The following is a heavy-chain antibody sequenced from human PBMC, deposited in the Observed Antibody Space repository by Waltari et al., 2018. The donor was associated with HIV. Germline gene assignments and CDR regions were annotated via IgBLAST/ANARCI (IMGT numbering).Heavy chain of an antibody. D-gene: IGHD2-21*01. J-gene: IGHJ6*02. V-gene: IGHV1-69*04. CDR1: GGTFGSYV. Sequence: QVRLVQSGAEVKKPGSSVKISCKASGGTFGSYVITWVRQAPGQGLEWMGRIIPILGTTNYVQNFQDRVTITADKSTSTAYMELSSLRYEDTAVFFCARGIYSSSWDRFYGMDVWGQGTTVTVSS. CDR2: IIPILGTT. CDR3: ARGIYSSSWDRFYGMDV.